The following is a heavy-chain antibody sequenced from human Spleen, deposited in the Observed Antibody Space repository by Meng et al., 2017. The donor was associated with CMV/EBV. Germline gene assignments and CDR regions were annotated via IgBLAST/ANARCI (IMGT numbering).Heavy chain of an antibody. CDR1: GNTLSAYY. CDR3: ARDLVGYDAFDV. J-gene: IGHJ3*01. CDR2: INPDGGTT. V-gene: IGHV1-46*01. Sequence: ASVKVSCKTSGNTLSAYYMHWVRQAPGQGLEWMGRINPDGGTTTYSQKFQGGVTLTSDTSTNTVYMELSRLRYEDTAVYYCARDLVGYDAFDVWGQGTMVTVSS. D-gene: IGHD3-22*01.